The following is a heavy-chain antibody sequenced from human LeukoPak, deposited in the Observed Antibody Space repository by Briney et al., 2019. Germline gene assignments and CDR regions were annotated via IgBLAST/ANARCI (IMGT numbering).Heavy chain of an antibody. CDR3: ARVNSGYAPFDY. J-gene: IGHJ4*02. Sequence: GASVKVSCKASGYTFTSYGIGWERQAPGPGLEWMGWISAYNGNTNYAQKLQGRVTMTTDTSTSTAYMELRSLRSDDTAVYYCARVNSGYAPFDYWGQGTLVTVSS. V-gene: IGHV1-18*01. CDR1: GYTFTSYG. CDR2: ISAYNGNT. D-gene: IGHD5-12*01.